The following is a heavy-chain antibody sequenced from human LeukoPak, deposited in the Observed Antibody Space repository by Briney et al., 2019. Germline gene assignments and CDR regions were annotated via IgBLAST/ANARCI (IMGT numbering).Heavy chain of an antibody. CDR2: INPSSGGT. CDR3: ATLSTVTTSY. V-gene: IGHV1-2*02. CDR1: GYTFTGYY. Sequence: ASVKVSCKASGYTFTGYYLHWVRQAPGQGLEWMGWINPSSGGTHCAQKLQGRVTMTRDTSISTAYMEMSRLTSDDTAVYYCATLSTVTTSYWGQGTLVTVSS. J-gene: IGHJ4*02. D-gene: IGHD4-17*01.